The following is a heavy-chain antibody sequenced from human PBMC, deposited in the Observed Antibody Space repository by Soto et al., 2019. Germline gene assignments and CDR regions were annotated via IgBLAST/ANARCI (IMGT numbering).Heavy chain of an antibody. D-gene: IGHD3-3*01. Sequence: GESLKISCAASGFTFSDYYMSWIRQAPGKGLEWVSYISSSGSTIYYADSVKGRFTISRDNAKNSLYLQMNSLRAEDTAVYYCARVKSQKDFWSGSYDYWGQGTLVTVSS. CDR2: ISSSGSTI. CDR1: GFTFSDYY. J-gene: IGHJ4*02. CDR3: ARVKSQKDFWSGSYDY. V-gene: IGHV3-11*01.